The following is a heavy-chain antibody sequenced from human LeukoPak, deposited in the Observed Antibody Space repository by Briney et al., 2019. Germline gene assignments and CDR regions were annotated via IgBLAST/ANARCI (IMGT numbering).Heavy chain of an antibody. D-gene: IGHD3-10*01. V-gene: IGHV3-30*18. CDR3: AKGLRWFGDFYFNFFDY. CDR1: GFNFMTYG. Sequence: GRSLRLSCAASGFNFMTYGMHWVRQAPGKGLEWVAFISYDGGKRFFGESVKGRFTIARDNSENTVSLQMNTLKTEDTAVYYCAKGLRWFGDFYFNFFDYWGQGILDTVSS. CDR2: ISYDGGKR. J-gene: IGHJ4*02.